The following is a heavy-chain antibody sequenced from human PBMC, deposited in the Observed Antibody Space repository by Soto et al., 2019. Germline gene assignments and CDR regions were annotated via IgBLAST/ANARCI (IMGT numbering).Heavy chain of an antibody. D-gene: IGHD2-2*01. J-gene: IGHJ6*02. CDR2: INPNSGGT. CDR3: ARDGLRGYCSSTSYYPPPLYYYYYGMDV. CDR1: GYTFTGYY. Sequence: ASVKVSCKASGYTFTGYYMHWVRQAPGQGLEWMGWINPNSGGTNYAQKFQGRVTMTRDTSISTAYMELSRLRSDDTAVYYCARDGLRGYCSSTSYYPPPLYYYYYGMDVWGQGTTVTVSS. V-gene: IGHV1-2*02.